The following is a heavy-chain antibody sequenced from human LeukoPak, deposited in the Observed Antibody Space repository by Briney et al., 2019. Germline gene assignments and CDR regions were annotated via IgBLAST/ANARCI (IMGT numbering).Heavy chain of an antibody. CDR3: AKGWDYYDSSGSYFDY. CDR1: GFTFSSYG. CDR2: IWYDGSNK. Sequence: GRSLRLSCAASGFTFSSYGMHWVRQAPGKGLEWVAVIWYDGSNKYYADSVKGRFTISRDNSKNSLYLQMNSLRTEDTALYYCAKGWDYYDSSGSYFDYWGQGTLVTVSS. V-gene: IGHV3-33*03. D-gene: IGHD3-22*01. J-gene: IGHJ4*02.